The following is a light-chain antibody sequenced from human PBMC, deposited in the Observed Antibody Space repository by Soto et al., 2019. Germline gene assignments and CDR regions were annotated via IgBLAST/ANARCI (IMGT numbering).Light chain of an antibody. CDR2: GAS. Sequence: ILMTQSPATLSVSQGERATLSCRASQSVSSNLVWYQQKPGQAARLLIYGASTRATGSPARLSGSGSGTECTLTIGCLRSEDEAAYYFELYYGRPRMFGQGTKVDIK. J-gene: IGKJ1*01. CDR1: QSVSSN. V-gene: IGKV3-15*01. CDR3: ELYYGRPRM.